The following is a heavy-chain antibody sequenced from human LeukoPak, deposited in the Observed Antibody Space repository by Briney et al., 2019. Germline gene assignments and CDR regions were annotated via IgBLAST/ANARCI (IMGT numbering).Heavy chain of an antibody. CDR1: GYSFILYG. CDR2: ISTSTGDT. V-gene: IGHV1-18*01. Sequence: GASVKVSCKTSGYSFILYGISWVRQAPGQGPEWMGWISTSTGDTKYTQKFQGRVTLTSDTAITTAYMELTRLRSDDTAVYFCARGRHAEYLTPDFDYWGQGTLVTVSS. J-gene: IGHJ4*02. CDR3: ARGRHAEYLTPDFDY. D-gene: IGHD4-23*01.